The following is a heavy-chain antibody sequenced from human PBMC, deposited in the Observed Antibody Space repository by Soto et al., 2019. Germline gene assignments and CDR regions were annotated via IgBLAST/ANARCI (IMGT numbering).Heavy chain of an antibody. J-gene: IGHJ6*02. Sequence: PSETLSLTCAVYGGSFSGYYWSWIRQPPGKGLEWIGEINHSGSTNYNPSLKSRVTISVDTSKNQFSLKLSSVTAADTAVYYCARVRRVGATAYYYYGMDVWGQGTTVTVS. CDR2: INHSGST. V-gene: IGHV4-34*01. CDR3: ARVRRVGATAYYYYGMDV. D-gene: IGHD1-26*01. CDR1: GGSFSGYY.